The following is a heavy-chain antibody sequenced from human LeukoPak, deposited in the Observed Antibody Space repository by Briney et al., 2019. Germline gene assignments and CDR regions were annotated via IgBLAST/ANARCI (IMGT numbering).Heavy chain of an antibody. J-gene: IGHJ4*02. Sequence: ASVKVSCKASGYTFTDYYIHWVRQAPGQGLEWMGWINPNTGGTNYAEKFQGRVTMTKDSSISSTYVDLSRLRSDDTAVYYCARVRALGDCNGGSCYFKFWGQGTLVSVSS. CDR3: ARVRALGDCNGGSCYFKF. D-gene: IGHD2-15*01. CDR2: INPNTGGT. CDR1: GYTFTDYY. V-gene: IGHV1-2*02.